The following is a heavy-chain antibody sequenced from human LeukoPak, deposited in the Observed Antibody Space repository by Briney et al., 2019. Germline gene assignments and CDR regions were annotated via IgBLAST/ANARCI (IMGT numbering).Heavy chain of an antibody. CDR2: IKTDGSQI. D-gene: IGHD7-27*01. Sequence: PGGSLRLSCAASGFIFSDYYMTWIRQAPGKGLEWVANIKTDGSQIYYVDSVKGRFTISRDNAKNSLYLQMNSLRAEDTAVYYCARDLNWETYWGQGTLVSVSS. CDR3: ARDLNWETY. CDR1: GFIFSDYY. J-gene: IGHJ4*02. V-gene: IGHV3-7*01.